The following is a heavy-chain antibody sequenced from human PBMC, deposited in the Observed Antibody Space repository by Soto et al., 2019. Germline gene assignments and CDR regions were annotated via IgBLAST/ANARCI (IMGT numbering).Heavy chain of an antibody. V-gene: IGHV4-39*01. J-gene: IGHJ5*02. D-gene: IGHD3-3*02. CDR1: GGSISSSSYY. CDR3: ASPKIAFYNWFDT. CDR2: IYYSGST. Sequence: QLQLQESGPGLVKPSETLSLTCTVSGGSISSSSYYWGWIRQPPGKGLEWIGSIYYSGSTYYNPSLKSRVTISVDTSKNQFSLTLSSVSAADTAVYYCASPKIAFYNWFDTWGQGTLVTVSS.